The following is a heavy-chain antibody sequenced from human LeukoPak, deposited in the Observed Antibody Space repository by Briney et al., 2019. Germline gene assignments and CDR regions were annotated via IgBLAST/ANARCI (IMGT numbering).Heavy chain of an antibody. Sequence: SVKVSCKASGGAFSSYTIRWVRKAPGQGLEWMAGIIPMFGRANYAQKFQGRLTITADESSTTAYMELSGLRSEDTAVYYCATDASIYDSRGYYYLWWGQGTLVTVSS. CDR3: ATDASIYDSRGYYYLW. V-gene: IGHV1-69*13. J-gene: IGHJ4*02. D-gene: IGHD3-22*01. CDR2: IIPMFGRA. CDR1: GGAFSSYT.